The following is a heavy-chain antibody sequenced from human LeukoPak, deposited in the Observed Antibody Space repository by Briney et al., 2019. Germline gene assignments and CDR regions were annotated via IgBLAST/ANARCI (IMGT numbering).Heavy chain of an antibody. CDR3: ARLYCRGGTCYSDRGAFDI. CDR2: IYYSGTT. CDR1: GGSISSSSYY. J-gene: IGHJ3*02. V-gene: IGHV4-39*07. Sequence: SETLSLTCTVSGGSISSSSYYWGWIRQPPGKGLDWIGTIYYSGTTYYNPSLKSRVTISVDTSKNQFSLKLSSVTAADTAVYYCARLYCRGGTCYSDRGAFDIWGQGTMITVSS. D-gene: IGHD2-15*01.